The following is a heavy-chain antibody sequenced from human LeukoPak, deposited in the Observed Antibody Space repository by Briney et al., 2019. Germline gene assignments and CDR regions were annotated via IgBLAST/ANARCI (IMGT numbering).Heavy chain of an antibody. Sequence: GGSLRLSCAASGFTFSSYPMSWVRQAPGKGLEWVSAISGSGGSTYYADSVKGRFTISRDNAKNSLFLQMNSLRDDDTGVYFCATDTLRFRMDVWGKGTTVIVSS. D-gene: IGHD3-3*01. CDR2: ISGSGGST. CDR3: ATDTLRFRMDV. V-gene: IGHV3-23*01. J-gene: IGHJ6*04. CDR1: GFTFSSYP.